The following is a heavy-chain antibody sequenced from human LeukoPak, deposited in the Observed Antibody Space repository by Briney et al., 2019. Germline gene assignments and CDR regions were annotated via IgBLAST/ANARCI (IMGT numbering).Heavy chain of an antibody. J-gene: IGHJ4*02. CDR3: AGSDDYAFYFDY. CDR2: IYYSGST. Sequence: SETLSLTCNVSGGSISSGDYYWSWIRQPPGKGLEWIGYIYYSGSTYYNPSLKSRVTISVDTSKNQFSLKLSSVTAADTAVYYCAGSDDYAFYFDYWGQGTLVTVSS. CDR1: GGSISSGDYY. D-gene: IGHD4-17*01. V-gene: IGHV4-30-4*01.